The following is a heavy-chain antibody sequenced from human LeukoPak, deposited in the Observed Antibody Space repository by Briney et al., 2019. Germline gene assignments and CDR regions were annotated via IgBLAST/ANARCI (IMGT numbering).Heavy chain of an antibody. J-gene: IGHJ3*02. CDR3: ARKGTAQAFDI. CDR1: GYTFSSDG. D-gene: IGHD1-1*01. V-gene: IGHV1-18*01. Sequence: ASVKVSCKASGYTFSSDGISWVRQAPGQGLEWMGWVSAYNGDTDYAQKLQGRVTMTTDTSTSAAYIELRSLRSADTAVYYCARKGTAQAFDIWGQGTMVTVSS. CDR2: VSAYNGDT.